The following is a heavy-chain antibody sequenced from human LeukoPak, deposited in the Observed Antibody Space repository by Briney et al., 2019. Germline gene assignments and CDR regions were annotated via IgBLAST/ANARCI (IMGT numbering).Heavy chain of an antibody. CDR3: ARDTTGYPDY. Sequence: GASLRLSCAASGFTFSSYAMSWVRQAPGKGLEWVSAISGSGGSTYYADSVKGRFTISRDNSKNTLYLQMNNLRAEDTAVHYCARDTTGYPDYWGQGTLVTVSS. CDR2: ISGSGGST. V-gene: IGHV3-23*01. CDR1: GFTFSSYA. D-gene: IGHD6-13*01. J-gene: IGHJ4*02.